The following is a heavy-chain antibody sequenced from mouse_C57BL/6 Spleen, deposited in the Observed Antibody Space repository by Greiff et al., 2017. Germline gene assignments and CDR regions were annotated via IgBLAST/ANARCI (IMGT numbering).Heavy chain of an antibody. CDR1: GYTFTTYP. J-gene: IGHJ1*03. CDR3: ARGAHYYGSSRYWYFDV. CDR2: FHPYNDDT. V-gene: IGHV1-47*01. D-gene: IGHD1-1*01. Sequence: QVQLQQSGAELVKPGASVKMSCKASGYTFTTYPIEWMKQNHGKSLEWIGNFHPYNDDTKYNEKFKGKATLTVEKSSSTVYLELSRLTSDDSAVYYCARGAHYYGSSRYWYFDVWGTGTTVTVSS.